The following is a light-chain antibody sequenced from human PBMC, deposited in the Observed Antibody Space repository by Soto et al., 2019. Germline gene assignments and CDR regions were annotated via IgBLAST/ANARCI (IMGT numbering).Light chain of an antibody. CDR2: TAS. J-gene: IGKJ4*01. Sequence: DIQMTQSPSSVSVSVGDRVTITCRASQGISSWLVWYQQRPGRAPKLLLYTASTLQSGVPSRFNSSGSGPDFTLTISSLQPEDRATYYRLHANFFPPTFVGGTKVQLK. V-gene: IGKV1-12*01. CDR1: QGISSW. CDR3: LHANFFPPT.